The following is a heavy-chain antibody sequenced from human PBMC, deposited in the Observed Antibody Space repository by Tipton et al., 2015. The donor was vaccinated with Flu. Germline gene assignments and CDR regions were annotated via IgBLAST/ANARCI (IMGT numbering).Heavy chain of an antibody. CDR1: GFTFRNAW. CDR2: IKSKAEGGAA. D-gene: IGHD5-18*01. CDR3: VTDGYWGDYFAY. J-gene: IGHJ4*02. Sequence: SGFTFRNAWMSWVRQAPGKGLEWVGRIKSKAEGGAADYAAPVKGRFTISRDDSKNTLFLQMNSLKTEDTAVYYCVTDGYWGDYFAYWGQGALVTVSS. V-gene: IGHV3-15*01.